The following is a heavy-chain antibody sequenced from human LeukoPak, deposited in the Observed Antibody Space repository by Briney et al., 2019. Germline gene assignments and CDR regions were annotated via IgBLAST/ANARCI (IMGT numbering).Heavy chain of an antibody. CDR2: INHSGST. V-gene: IGHV4-34*01. Sequence: TSETLSLTCAVYGESFSNYYWSWIRQPPGKGLEWIGEINHSGSTNYNPSLKSRVTISADPSKAQFSLKLTSVTAADTAVYYCATRGDYSDTSGNSYDALDIWGQGTMVTVSS. D-gene: IGHD3-22*01. CDR3: ATRGDYSDTSGNSYDALDI. CDR1: GESFSNYY. J-gene: IGHJ3*02.